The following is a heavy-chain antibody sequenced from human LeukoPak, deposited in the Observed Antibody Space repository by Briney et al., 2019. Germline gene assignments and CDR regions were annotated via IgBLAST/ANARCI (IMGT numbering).Heavy chain of an antibody. J-gene: IGHJ5*02. D-gene: IGHD4-17*01. CDR3: ARGANGVIPSYNWFDP. V-gene: IGHV4-39*07. CDR2: IYYSGST. CDR1: GGSISSSSYY. Sequence: SETLSLTCTVSGGSISSSSYYWGWIRQPPGKGLEWIGSIYYSGSTYYNPSLKSRVTISVDTSKNQFSLKLSSVTAADTAVYYCARGANGVIPSYNWFDPWGQGTLVTVSS.